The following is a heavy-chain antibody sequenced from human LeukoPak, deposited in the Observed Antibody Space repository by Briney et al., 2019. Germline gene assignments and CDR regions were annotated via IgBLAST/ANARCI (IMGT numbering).Heavy chain of an antibody. Sequence: ASETLSLTCTVSGGSISSSSYYWGWIRQPPGKGLEWIGSIYYSGSTSYNPSLKSRVTISVDTSKNQFSLKLSSVTAAGTAVYYCARQPGIAAAEVDYWGQGTLVTVSS. D-gene: IGHD6-13*01. CDR3: ARQPGIAAAEVDY. CDR1: GGSISSSSYY. J-gene: IGHJ4*02. V-gene: IGHV4-39*01. CDR2: IYYSGST.